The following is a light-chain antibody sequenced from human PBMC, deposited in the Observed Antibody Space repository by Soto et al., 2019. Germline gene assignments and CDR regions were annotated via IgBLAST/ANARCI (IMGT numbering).Light chain of an antibody. V-gene: IGKV3-15*01. CDR3: QQYNNWPPLT. J-gene: IGKJ4*01. Sequence: EIVMTQSPATLSVSPGERATLSCRASQSVSGNLAWYQQKPGQAPRLLIYGASTRATGIPARFGGSGSGTEFTLTISSLHSEDFAVYYCQQYNNWPPLTFGGGTKVEIK. CDR1: QSVSGN. CDR2: GAS.